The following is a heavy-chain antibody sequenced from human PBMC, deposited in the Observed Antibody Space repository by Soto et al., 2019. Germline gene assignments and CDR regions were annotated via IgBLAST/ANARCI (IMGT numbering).Heavy chain of an antibody. CDR3: ARSRDGYNLSPIDQ. V-gene: IGHV4-59*01. Sequence: QVQLQVSGPGLVKPSATLSLSCTVSTGSTNSFYWSWIRQPPGKGLQLLGYFFYTGSTNHNPSLKSPVTISLDMSSNQCSLRLSSVTAADTAMYYCARSRDGYNLSPIDQWGQGLLVTVSS. CDR2: FFYTGST. CDR1: TGSTNSFY. J-gene: IGHJ4*02. D-gene: IGHD5-12*01.